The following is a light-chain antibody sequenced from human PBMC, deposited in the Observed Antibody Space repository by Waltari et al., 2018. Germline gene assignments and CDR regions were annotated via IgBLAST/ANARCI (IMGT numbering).Light chain of an antibody. CDR3: QQYYSAPLT. CDR1: QTVLYSTNNKNS. V-gene: IGKV4-1*01. CDR2: WAG. Sequence: DIVMTQSPDYLAVSLGERATINCKSSQTVLYSTNNKNSSAWYQQKQGQPPKLLSNWAGIRESGVPVRFSGSVSGTDFSLTISSLQAEDVAVYYCQQYYSAPLTFGGGTKVEIK. J-gene: IGKJ4*01.